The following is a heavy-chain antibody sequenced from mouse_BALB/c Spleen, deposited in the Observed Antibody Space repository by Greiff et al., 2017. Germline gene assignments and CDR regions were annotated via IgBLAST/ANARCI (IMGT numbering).Heavy chain of an antibody. CDR2: IDPYNGGT. V-gene: IGHV1S135*01. CDR3: ASAHYYGNYRGFAY. CDR1: GYAFTSYN. D-gene: IGHD2-1*01. J-gene: IGHJ3*01. Sequence: EVQLQQSGPELVKPGASVKVSCKASGYAFTSYNMYWVKQSHGKSLEWIGYIDPYNGGTSYNQKFKGKATLTVDKSSSTAYMHLNSLTSEDSAVYYCASAHYYGNYRGFAYWGQGTLVTVSA.